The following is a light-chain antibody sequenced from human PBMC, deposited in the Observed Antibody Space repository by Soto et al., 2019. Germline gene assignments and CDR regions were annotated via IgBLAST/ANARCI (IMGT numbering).Light chain of an antibody. J-gene: IGLJ3*02. CDR3: ISYTRSGTRV. CDR2: DVS. CDR1: SSDVGGYNY. V-gene: IGLV2-14*03. Sequence: QSVLTQPASVSGSPGQSITISCTGTSSDVGGYNYVSWYQQHPDKAPKLVIYDVSNRPSGVSNRCSASKSGNTASLTISGLQAEDEADYYCISYTRSGTRVFGGGTQLTVL.